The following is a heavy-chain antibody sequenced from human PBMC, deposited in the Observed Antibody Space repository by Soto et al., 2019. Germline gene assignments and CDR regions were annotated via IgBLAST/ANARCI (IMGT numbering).Heavy chain of an antibody. J-gene: IGHJ4*02. CDR1: GFTFSSYA. V-gene: IGHV3-33*08. Sequence: PGGSLRLSCAASGFTFSSYAMHWVRQAPGKGLEWVAGIWYHGRDIFYTDSVKGRFTISRDNSKNMLYLQMNSLRAEDTAVYYCARDQGGQSGNFIFDNWGQGTLVTVSS. CDR2: IWYHGRDI. D-gene: IGHD1-26*01. CDR3: ARDQGGQSGNFIFDN.